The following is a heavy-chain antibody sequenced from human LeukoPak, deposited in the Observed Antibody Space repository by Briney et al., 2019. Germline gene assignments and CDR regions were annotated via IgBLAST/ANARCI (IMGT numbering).Heavy chain of an antibody. CDR1: GFTFSSYW. Sequence: PGGSLRLSCAASGFTFSSYWMSWVRQAPGKGLEWVANIKQDGSEKYYVDSVKGRFTISRDNAKNSLYLQMNSLRAEDTAVYYCARDARDCGGDCCSDYWGQGTLVTVSS. CDR3: ARDARDCGGDCCSDY. D-gene: IGHD2-21*02. CDR2: IKQDGSEK. V-gene: IGHV3-7*03. J-gene: IGHJ4*02.